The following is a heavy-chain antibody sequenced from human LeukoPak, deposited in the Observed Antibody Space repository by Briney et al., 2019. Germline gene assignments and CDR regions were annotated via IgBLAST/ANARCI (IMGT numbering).Heavy chain of an antibody. J-gene: IGHJ4*02. V-gene: IGHV3-64D*06. CDR3: VKVGYSYGWGPFDY. D-gene: IGHD5-18*01. CDR1: GFTFSSYA. Sequence: GGSLRLSCSASGFTFSSYAMHWVRQAPGKGLEYVSAISSNGGSTYYADSVKGRFTISRDNSKNTLYLQTSSLRAEDTAVYYCVKVGYSYGWGPFDYWGQGTLVTVSS. CDR2: ISSNGGST.